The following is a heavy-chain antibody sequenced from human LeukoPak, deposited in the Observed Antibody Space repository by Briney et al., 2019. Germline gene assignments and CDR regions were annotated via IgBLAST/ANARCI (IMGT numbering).Heavy chain of an antibody. CDR2: ISSSGSTI. Sequence: GGSLRLSCAASGFTFSSYEMNWVRQAPGKGLEWVSYISSSGSTIYYADSVKGRFTISRDNAKNSLYLQMNSLRAEDTAVYYCAKDFYGDYGTLFDYWGQGTLVTVSS. J-gene: IGHJ4*02. D-gene: IGHD4-17*01. V-gene: IGHV3-48*03. CDR1: GFTFSSYE. CDR3: AKDFYGDYGTLFDY.